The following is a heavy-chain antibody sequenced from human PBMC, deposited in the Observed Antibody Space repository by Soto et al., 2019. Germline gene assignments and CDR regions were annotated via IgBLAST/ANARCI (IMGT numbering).Heavy chain of an antibody. D-gene: IGHD1-20*01. Sequence: ASVKVSCKASGYTFTGYYMHWVRQAPGQGLEWMGWINPNSGGTNYAQKFQGWVTMTRDTSISTAYMELSRLRSDDTAVYYCARGGGYNWNDEGFDLWGQGTLVTVSS. CDR2: INPNSGGT. CDR1: GYTFTGYY. J-gene: IGHJ5*02. CDR3: ARGGGYNWNDEGFDL. V-gene: IGHV1-2*04.